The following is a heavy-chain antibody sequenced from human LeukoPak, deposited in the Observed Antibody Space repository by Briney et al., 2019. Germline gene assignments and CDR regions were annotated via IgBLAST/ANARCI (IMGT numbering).Heavy chain of an antibody. J-gene: IGHJ4*02. CDR2: MYYSGST. V-gene: IGHV4-38-2*02. CDR3: ARDLTGYYRFDY. D-gene: IGHD3-9*01. Sequence: SETLSLTCAVSGYSLSSGYYWGWIRPPPGKGLEWIGTMYYSGSTFYNPSLKSRVTISVDTSKKQFSLKLSSVTDADTAVYYCARDLTGYYRFDYWGQGTLVTVSS. CDR1: GYSLSSGYY.